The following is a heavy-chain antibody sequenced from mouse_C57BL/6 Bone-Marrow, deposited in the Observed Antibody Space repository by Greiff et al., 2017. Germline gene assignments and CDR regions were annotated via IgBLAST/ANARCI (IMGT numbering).Heavy chain of an antibody. CDR1: GYTFTSYW. CDR3: ARLYYYGGTYYFDY. CDR2: IDPSDSYT. V-gene: IGHV1-69*01. J-gene: IGHJ2*01. Sequence: QVQLQQPGAELVMPGASVKLSCKASGYTFTSYWMHWVKQRPGQGLEWIGEIDPSDSYTNYNQKFKGKSTLTVDKSSSTAYMQLSSLTSEDSAVYYCARLYYYGGTYYFDYWGQGTTLTVSS. D-gene: IGHD1-1*01.